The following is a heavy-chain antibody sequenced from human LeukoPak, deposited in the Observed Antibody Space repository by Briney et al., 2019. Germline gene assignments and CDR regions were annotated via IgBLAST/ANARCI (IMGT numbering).Heavy chain of an antibody. CDR1: GFTFSSYW. Sequence: GGSLRLSCAASGFTFSSYWMHWVRQAPGKGLVWVSRINTDGSSTSYADSVKGRFTISRDNAKNTLFLQMSSLTVEDTAVYYCTTFVALRAFDVWGQGTMVTVS. CDR2: INTDGSST. D-gene: IGHD3-10*02. J-gene: IGHJ3*01. CDR3: TTFVALRAFDV. V-gene: IGHV3-74*01.